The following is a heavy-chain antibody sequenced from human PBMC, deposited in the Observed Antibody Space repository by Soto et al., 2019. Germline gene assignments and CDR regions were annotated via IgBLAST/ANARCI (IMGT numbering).Heavy chain of an antibody. V-gene: IGHV3-53*01. Sequence: PGGSLRLSCAASGFTVSSNYMSWVRQAPGKGLEWVSVIYSGGSTYYADSVKGRFTISRDNSKNTLYLQTNSLRAEDTAVYYCARVITMVHYYYGMDVWGQGTTVTVSS. CDR2: IYSGGST. D-gene: IGHD3-10*01. CDR1: GFTVSSNY. CDR3: ARVITMVHYYYGMDV. J-gene: IGHJ6*02.